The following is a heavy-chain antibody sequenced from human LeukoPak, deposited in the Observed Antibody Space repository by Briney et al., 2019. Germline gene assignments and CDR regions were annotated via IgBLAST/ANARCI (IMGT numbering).Heavy chain of an antibody. J-gene: IGHJ4*02. CDR3: ASEYRRGCFDY. CDR1: GFTFSSYG. D-gene: IGHD3-10*01. V-gene: IGHV3-30*03. Sequence: PGGSLRLSCAASGFTFSSYGMHWVRQAPGKGLEWVAVISYDGSNKYYADSVKGRFTISRDNSKNTLYLQMNSLRAEDTAVYYCASEYRRGCFDYWGQGTLVTVSS. CDR2: ISYDGSNK.